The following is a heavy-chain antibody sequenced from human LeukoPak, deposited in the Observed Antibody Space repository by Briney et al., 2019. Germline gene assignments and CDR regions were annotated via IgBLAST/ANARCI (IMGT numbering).Heavy chain of an antibody. J-gene: IGHJ5*02. CDR2: IYYSGST. D-gene: IGHD2-2*01. Sequence: SETLSLTCTVSRGSISSGGYYWSWIRQHPGKGLEWIGYIYYSGSTYYNPSLKSRVTISVDTSKNQFSLKLSSVTAADTAVYYCARDGRKVPAATRYNWFDPWGQGTLVTVSS. V-gene: IGHV4-31*03. CDR1: RGSISSGGYY. CDR3: ARDGRKVPAATRYNWFDP.